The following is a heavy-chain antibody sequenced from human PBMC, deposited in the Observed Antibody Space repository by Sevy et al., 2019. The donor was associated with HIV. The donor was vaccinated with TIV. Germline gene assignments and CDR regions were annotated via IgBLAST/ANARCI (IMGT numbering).Heavy chain of an antibody. CDR1: GFTFSSYG. Sequence: GGSLRLSCAASGFTFSSYGMHWVRQAPGKGLEWVTVISYDGSNKYYADSVKGRFTISRDNSKNTLYLQMNSLRAEDTAVYYSAKDAAGRNWGQGTLVTVSS. V-gene: IGHV3-30*18. CDR2: ISYDGSNK. CDR3: AKDAAGRN. D-gene: IGHD3-10*01. J-gene: IGHJ4*02.